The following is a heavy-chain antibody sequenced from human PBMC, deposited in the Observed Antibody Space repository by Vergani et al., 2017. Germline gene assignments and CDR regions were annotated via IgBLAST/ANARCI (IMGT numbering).Heavy chain of an antibody. CDR1: GGTFSSYA. Sequence: QVQLVQSGAEVKKPGSSVKVSCKASGGTFSSYALSWVLQAPGQGLEWMGGIIPIFGTANYAQKFQGRVTITADASTSTAYMELSSLRSEDTAVYYCAREIPDDYGGLTSKPNAFDIWGQGTMVTVSS. CDR2: IIPIFGTA. J-gene: IGHJ3*02. V-gene: IGHV1-69*01. CDR3: AREIPDDYGGLTSKPNAFDI. D-gene: IGHD4-23*01.